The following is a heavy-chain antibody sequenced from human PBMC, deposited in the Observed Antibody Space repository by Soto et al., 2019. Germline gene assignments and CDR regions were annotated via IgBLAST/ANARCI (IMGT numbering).Heavy chain of an antibody. Sequence: EVQLVESGGGLFQPGGSLRLSCETSGFTFSDYWMHWVRQGPGTGLVWVSRIKCDGSSTNYANSVKGRFTISRDNAKNTVYLQMNSLTAEDTAVYYCARGIRNYYGVDVWGQGTTVTVSS. J-gene: IGHJ6*02. CDR2: IKCDGSST. CDR3: ARGIRNYYGVDV. CDR1: GFTFSDYW. D-gene: IGHD5-18*01. V-gene: IGHV3-74*01.